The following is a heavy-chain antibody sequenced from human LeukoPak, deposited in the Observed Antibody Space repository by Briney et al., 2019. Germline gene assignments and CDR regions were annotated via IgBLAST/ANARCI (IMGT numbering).Heavy chain of an antibody. CDR3: ARARYGSGNIDY. J-gene: IGHJ4*02. D-gene: IGHD3-10*01. CDR1: GGSFSGYY. V-gene: IGHV4-34*01. CDR2: INHSGST. Sequence: SETLSLTCAVYGGSFSGYYWSWIRQPPGEGLEWIGEINHSGSTNYDPSLKSRVTISVDTSKNQFSLKLSSVTAADTAVYYCARARYGSGNIDYWGQGTLVTVSS.